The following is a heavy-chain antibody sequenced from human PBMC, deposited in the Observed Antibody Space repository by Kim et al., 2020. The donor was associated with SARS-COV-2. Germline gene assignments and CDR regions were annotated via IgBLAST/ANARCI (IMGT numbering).Heavy chain of an antibody. CDR3: ARGMMIRGVNENWFDP. CDR1: GFTVSSNY. J-gene: IGHJ5*02. CDR2: IYSGGST. V-gene: IGHV3-53*01. Sequence: GGSLRLSCAASGFTVSSNYMSWVRQAPGKGLEWVSVIYSGGSTYYADSVKGRFTISRDNSKNTLYLQMNSLRAEDTAVYYCARGMMIRGVNENWFDPWGQGTLVTVSS. D-gene: IGHD3-10*01.